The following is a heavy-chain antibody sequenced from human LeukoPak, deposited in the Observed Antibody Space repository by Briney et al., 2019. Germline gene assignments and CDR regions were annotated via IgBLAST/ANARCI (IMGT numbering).Heavy chain of an antibody. CDR3: ARDLSDDGSPYTHYGMAV. D-gene: IGHD3-16*01. CDR2: TYYSGST. CDR1: GGSISSGGYY. V-gene: IGHV4-31*03. J-gene: IGHJ4*02. Sequence: PSETLSLTCTVSGGSISSGGYYWIWIRQHPGKGLEWIGYTYYSGSTYYNPSLKSRVTISVDTSKNQLSLNLSSVTAADTAVYYCARDLSDDGSPYTHYGMAVWGQGTLVTVSS.